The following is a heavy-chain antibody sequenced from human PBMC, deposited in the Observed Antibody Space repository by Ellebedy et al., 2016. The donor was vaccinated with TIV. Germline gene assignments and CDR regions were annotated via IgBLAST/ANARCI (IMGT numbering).Heavy chain of an antibody. CDR2: INHSGST. D-gene: IGHD5-24*01. CDR1: GGSISSYY. J-gene: IGHJ4*02. Sequence: GSLRLXXTVSGGSISSYYWSWIRQPPGKGLEWIGEINHSGSTNYNPSLKSRVTISVDTSKNQFSLKLSSVTAADTAVYYCASQRDGGWLGYWGQGTLVTVSS. CDR3: ASQRDGGWLGY. V-gene: IGHV4-34*01.